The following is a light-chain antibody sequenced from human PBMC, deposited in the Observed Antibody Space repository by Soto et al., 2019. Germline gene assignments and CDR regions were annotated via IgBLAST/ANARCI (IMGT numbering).Light chain of an antibody. CDR2: DAS. CDR3: QQYNSYSPRT. CDR1: QSISSW. V-gene: IGKV1-5*01. J-gene: IGKJ1*01. Sequence: DIQMTQSPSTLSASVGDRVTITCRASQSISSWLAWYQQKPGKAPKLLIYDASSLESGVPSRFSGSGSGTEFTLTISSLQPDDFANYYCQQYNSYSPRTFGQGTKVDIX.